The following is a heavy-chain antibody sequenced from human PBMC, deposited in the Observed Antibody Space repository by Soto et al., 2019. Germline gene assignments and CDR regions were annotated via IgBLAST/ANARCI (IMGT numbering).Heavy chain of an antibody. CDR3: TTVLRFLEWLENYYYYGMDV. Sequence: SGGSLRLSCAASGFTFSNAWMSWVRQAPGKGLEWVGRIKSKTDGGTTDYAAPVKGRFTISRDDSKNTLYLQMNSLKTEDTAVYYCTTVLRFLEWLENYYYYGMDVWGQGTTVTVSS. CDR1: GFTFSNAW. D-gene: IGHD3-3*01. J-gene: IGHJ6*02. CDR2: IKSKTDGGTT. V-gene: IGHV3-15*01.